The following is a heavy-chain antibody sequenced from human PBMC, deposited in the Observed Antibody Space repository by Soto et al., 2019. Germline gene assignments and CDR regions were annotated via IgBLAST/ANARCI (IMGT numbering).Heavy chain of an antibody. Sequence: SETLSLTCTVAGGSIRSYYWSWIRQPPGKGLEWIGNIYYSGSTNYNPSLKSRVTISVDTSKNQFSLKLSSVTAADTAVYYCARRLYYDSSGFEGGGMDVWGQGTTVTVSS. CDR2: IYYSGST. V-gene: IGHV4-59*08. D-gene: IGHD3-22*01. CDR3: ARRLYYDSSGFEGGGMDV. J-gene: IGHJ6*02. CDR1: GGSIRSYY.